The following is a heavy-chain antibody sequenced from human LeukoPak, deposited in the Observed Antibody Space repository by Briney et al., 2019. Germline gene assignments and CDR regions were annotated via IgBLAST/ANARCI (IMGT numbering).Heavy chain of an antibody. V-gene: IGHV4-39*07. CDR1: GGSISSSSYY. CDR3: ARGRRWLQAFDD. D-gene: IGHD5-24*01. J-gene: IGHJ4*02. Sequence: SETLSLTCSVSGGSISSSSYYWGWIRQPPGKGLEWIGTFHYSGSTYYNPSLKSRVTISVNMSKNQFSLKLISVTAEDTAVYYCARGRRWLQAFDDWGQGTLVTVSS. CDR2: FHYSGST.